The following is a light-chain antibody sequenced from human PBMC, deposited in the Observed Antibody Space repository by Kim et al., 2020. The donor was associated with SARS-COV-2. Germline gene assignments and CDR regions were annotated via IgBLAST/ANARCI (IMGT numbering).Light chain of an antibody. CDR3: QQLNSYPRLT. CDR1: QGISSH. V-gene: IGKV1-9*01. Sequence: SVGDRVTITCRASQGISSHLAWYQQKPGKAPKLLIYAASTLQSGVPLRLSGSGSGTEFTLTISSLQPEDFATYYCQQLNSYPRLTFGGGTKVDIK. CDR2: AAS. J-gene: IGKJ4*01.